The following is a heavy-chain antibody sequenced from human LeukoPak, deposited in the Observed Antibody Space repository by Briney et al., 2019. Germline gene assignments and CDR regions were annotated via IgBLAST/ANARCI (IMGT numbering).Heavy chain of an antibody. CDR1: GSTFTGYG. D-gene: IGHD5-24*01. J-gene: IGHJ4*02. CDR3: AKDLLLRQFVLDF. Sequence: GGSLRLSCVASGSTFTGYGMHWVRQAPGRGLEWVAFTLYDGSSQYYADSLRGRFTISRDNSKNTLFLQMNNVTHDDTAVYYCAKDLLLRQFVLDFWGQGTPVTVSS. V-gene: IGHV3-30*02. CDR2: TLYDGSSQ.